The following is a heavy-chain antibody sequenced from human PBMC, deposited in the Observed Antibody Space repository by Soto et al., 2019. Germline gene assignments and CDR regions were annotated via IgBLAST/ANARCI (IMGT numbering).Heavy chain of an antibody. CDR1: GGSISSRNW. CDR2: NYHSGIT. CDR3: ATRDFDY. Sequence: QVQLQESGPGLVKPSGTLSLTCAVSGGSISSRNWWSWVRQPPGKGLELIGANYHSGITNYNPSLKCRVTISVDKSKHQFSLKLSSVTSADTAVYYCATRDFDYWGQGTLFTVSS. J-gene: IGHJ4*02. V-gene: IGHV4-4*02.